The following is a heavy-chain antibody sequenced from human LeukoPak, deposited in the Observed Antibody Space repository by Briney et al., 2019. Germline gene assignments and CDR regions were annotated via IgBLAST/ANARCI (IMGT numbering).Heavy chain of an antibody. V-gene: IGHV4-39*07. CDR3: ARDPVYDILTGHDY. CDR1: GGSISSSSYY. D-gene: IGHD3-9*01. J-gene: IGHJ4*02. CDR2: IYYSGST. Sequence: PSETLSLTCTVSGGSISSSSYYWGWIRQPPGKGLEWIGSIYYSGSTYYNPSLKSRVTISVDTSKNQFSLKLSSVTAADTAVYYCARDPVYDILTGHDYWGQGTLVTVSS.